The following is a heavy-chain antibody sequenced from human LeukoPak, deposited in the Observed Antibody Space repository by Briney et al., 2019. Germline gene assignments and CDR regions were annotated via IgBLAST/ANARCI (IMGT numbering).Heavy chain of an antibody. V-gene: IGHV1-24*01. CDR3: ATIPFLGWYGGYGY. J-gene: IGHJ4*02. D-gene: IGHD6-19*01. CDR1: GCTLTELS. CDR2: FDPEDGET. Sequence: ASVKVSCKVSGCTLTELSMHWVRQAPGKGLEWMGGFDPEDGETIYAQKFQGRVTMTEDTSTDTAYMELSSLRSEDTAVYYCATIPFLGWYGGYGYWGQGTLVTVSS.